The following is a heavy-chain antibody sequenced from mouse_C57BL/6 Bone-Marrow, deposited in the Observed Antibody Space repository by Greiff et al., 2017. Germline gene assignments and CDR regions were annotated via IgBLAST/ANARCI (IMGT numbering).Heavy chain of an antibody. V-gene: IGHV5-16*01. D-gene: IGHD2-3*01. CDR3: ARNGGYCNAMDY. CDR1: GFTFSDYY. CDR2: INYDGSST. J-gene: IGHJ4*01. Sequence: EVQRVESEGSLVKPGSSMKLSCTASGFTFSDYYMAWVRQVPEKGLEWVANINYDGSSTYYLDSLKGRFIISRDNAKNMLYLQMSSLKSEETATYYCARNGGYCNAMDYWGQGTSVTVSS.